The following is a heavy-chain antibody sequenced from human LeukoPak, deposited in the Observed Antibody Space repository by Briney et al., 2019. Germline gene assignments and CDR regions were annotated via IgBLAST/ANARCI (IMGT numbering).Heavy chain of an antibody. J-gene: IGHJ6*02. V-gene: IGHV3-53*01. CDR1: GFTVSSNY. CDR3: ARASPPTSAVVDYYGMDV. D-gene: IGHD2-21*01. CDR2: IYSGGST. Sequence: GGSLRLSCAASGFTVSSNYMSWVRQAPGKGLEWVSVIYSGGSTYYADSVKGRFTISRDNSKNTLYLQMNSLRAEDTAVYYCARASPPTSAVVDYYGMDVWGQGTTVTVSS.